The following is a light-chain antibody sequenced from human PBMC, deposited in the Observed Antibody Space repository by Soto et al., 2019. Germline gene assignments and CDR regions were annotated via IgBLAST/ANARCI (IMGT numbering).Light chain of an antibody. CDR3: SSYTSSSTVV. CDR1: SSDVGGYNY. V-gene: IGLV2-14*01. CDR2: EVS. J-gene: IGLJ2*01. Sequence: QSVLTQPASVSGSPGQSITISCTGTSSDVGGYNYVSWYQQHPGKAPKLMIYEVSNRPSGVSNRFSGSKSGNTASLTISGLQAEDEADYYCSSYTSSSTVVFGGGTKPTAL.